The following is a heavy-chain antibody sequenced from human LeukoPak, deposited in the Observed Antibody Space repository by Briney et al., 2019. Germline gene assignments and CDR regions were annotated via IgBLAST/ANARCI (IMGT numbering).Heavy chain of an antibody. CDR2: ISYDGSKK. Sequence: GRSLRLSCAASGFTFDSYVVHWVRQAPGKGLEWVAAISYDGSKKYYADSVRSRFTISRDNFKNTLYLQMNSLGTDDTAVYYCARGSLGATPTNYFDYWGQGTLVTVSS. CDR1: GFTFDSYV. J-gene: IGHJ4*02. CDR3: ARGSLGATPTNYFDY. V-gene: IGHV3-30*04. D-gene: IGHD1-1*01.